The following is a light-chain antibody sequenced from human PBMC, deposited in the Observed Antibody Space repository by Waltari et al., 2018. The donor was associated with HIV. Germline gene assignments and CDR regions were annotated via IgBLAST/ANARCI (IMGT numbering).Light chain of an antibody. Sequence: QPVLTQPPSVSAAPGRRVTITCSGRTSNIETNTVSWYQQIPGTAPKLLIYDNNKRPSGIPERFSGSKSATSATLGITGLQTGDEAEYFCGTWDSSLNTPVFGGGSRLTVL. CDR2: DNN. CDR3: GTWDSSLNTPV. V-gene: IGLV1-51*01. J-gene: IGLJ2*01. CDR1: TSNIETNT.